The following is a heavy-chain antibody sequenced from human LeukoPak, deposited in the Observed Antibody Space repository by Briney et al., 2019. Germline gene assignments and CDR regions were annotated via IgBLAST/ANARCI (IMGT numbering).Heavy chain of an antibody. V-gene: IGHV3-30*04. CDR2: ISYDGSNK. CDR3: ASSRSSTLLSHFDY. CDR1: GFTFSSYA. Sequence: GGSLRLSCAASGFTFSSYAMHWVRQAPGKGLEWVAVISYDGSNKYYADSVKGRFTISRDNSKNTLYLQMNSLRAEDTAVYYCASSRSSTLLSHFDYWGQGTPVTVSS. D-gene: IGHD3-10*01. J-gene: IGHJ4*02.